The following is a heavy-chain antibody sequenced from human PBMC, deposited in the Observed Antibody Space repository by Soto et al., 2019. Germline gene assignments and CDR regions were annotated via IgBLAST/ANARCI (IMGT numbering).Heavy chain of an antibody. J-gene: IGHJ5*02. CDR2: ISAYNGNT. V-gene: IGHV1-18*01. CDR3: ARNWYYDCWSGPGWFDP. Sequence: ASVKVSCKASGYTFTSYGISWVRQAPGQGLEWMGWISAYNGNTNYAQKLQGRVTMTTDTSTSTAYMELRSLRSDDTAVYYCARNWYYDCWSGPGWFDPWGQGTLVTVSS. D-gene: IGHD3-3*01. CDR1: GYTFTSYG.